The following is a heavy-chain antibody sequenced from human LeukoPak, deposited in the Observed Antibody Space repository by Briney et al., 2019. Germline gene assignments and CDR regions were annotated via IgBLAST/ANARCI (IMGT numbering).Heavy chain of an antibody. Sequence: GGALRLSCAAHGLTFSCYAMPLGRKAAGKGLEREPVISYYGSHQYDAGSEKGRYTISRDNPKSTLYLQMNSLRAEETAVYYCASRGITMVRGVTGGDRSGRTELYYWGQGTLVTVSS. D-gene: IGHD3-10*01. CDR3: ASRGITMVRGVTGGDRSGRTELYY. CDR2: ISYYGSHQ. CDR1: GLTFSCYA. V-gene: IGHV3-30*04. J-gene: IGHJ4*02.